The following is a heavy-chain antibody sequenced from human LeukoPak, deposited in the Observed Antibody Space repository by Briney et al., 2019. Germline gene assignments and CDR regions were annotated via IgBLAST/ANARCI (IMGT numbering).Heavy chain of an antibody. CDR2: ISSSSSTI. D-gene: IGHD2-21*02. J-gene: IGHJ4*02. V-gene: IGHV3-48*04. CDR3: AASYCGGDCPFDY. CDR1: GFTFSSYS. Sequence: GGSLRLSCAASGFTFSSYSMNWVRQAPGKGLEWVSYISSSSSTIYYADSVKGRFTISRDNAKNSLYLQMNSLRAEDTAVYYCAASYCGGDCPFDYWGQGTLVTVSS.